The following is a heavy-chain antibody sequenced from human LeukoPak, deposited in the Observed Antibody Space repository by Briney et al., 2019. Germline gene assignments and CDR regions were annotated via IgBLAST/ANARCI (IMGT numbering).Heavy chain of an antibody. Sequence: SEKVSCKASGGTFSSYAISWVRQAPGQGLEWMGGIIPIFGTANYAQKFQGRVTITADESTSTAYMELSSLRSEDTAVYYCASSVGVSYYGGYYYGMDVWGQGTTVTVSS. CDR3: ASSVGVSYYGGYYYGMDV. D-gene: IGHD3-16*01. CDR2: IIPIFGTA. V-gene: IGHV1-69*13. CDR1: GGTFSSYA. J-gene: IGHJ6*02.